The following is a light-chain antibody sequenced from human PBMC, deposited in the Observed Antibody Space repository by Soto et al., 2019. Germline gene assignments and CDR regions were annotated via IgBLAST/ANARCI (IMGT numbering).Light chain of an antibody. Sequence: EIVMTQSAATLSVSTGERATLSCRASQSVSSNLAWYQQEPGQAPRLLLFGASTRATGIPARFTGSGSGTDLTLTISSLQPEDFATYFCQQSYTTPITFGQGTRLEI. J-gene: IGKJ5*01. CDR2: GAS. CDR3: QQSYTTPIT. CDR1: QSVSSN. V-gene: IGKV3-15*01.